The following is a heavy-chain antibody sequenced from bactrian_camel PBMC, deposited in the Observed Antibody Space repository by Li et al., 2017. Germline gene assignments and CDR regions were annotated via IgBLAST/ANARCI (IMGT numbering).Heavy chain of an antibody. CDR2: ISTEGTKT. Sequence: VQLVESGGGLVQPGGSLSVSCAASGFTFKNYYMRWVRQPPGKGLEWVSSISTEGTKTYYLDSVKGRFTVSRDNAKNTLYLQMDSLKPEDTAVYYCVSQDNTDYAWYWGQGTQVTVS. V-gene: IGHV3-2*01. CDR3: VSQDNTDYAWY. CDR1: GFTFKNYY. J-gene: IGHJ4*01. D-gene: IGHD4*01.